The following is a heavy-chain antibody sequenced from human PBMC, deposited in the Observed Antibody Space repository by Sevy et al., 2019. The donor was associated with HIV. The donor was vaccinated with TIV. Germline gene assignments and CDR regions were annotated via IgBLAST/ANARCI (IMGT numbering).Heavy chain of an antibody. CDR2: IKRDGSER. J-gene: IGHJ6*02. Sequence: GGSLRLSCAASGFTFSNYWMTWVRQAPGKGLEWVANIKRDGSERHYLSSVKDRFTISRDNAKKSLYLQMNSLTAEDTAVYYCARDCNSASCLWGLDVWGQGTTVTVSS. V-gene: IGHV3-7*03. CDR3: ARDCNSASCLWGLDV. CDR1: GFTFSNYW. D-gene: IGHD1-26*01.